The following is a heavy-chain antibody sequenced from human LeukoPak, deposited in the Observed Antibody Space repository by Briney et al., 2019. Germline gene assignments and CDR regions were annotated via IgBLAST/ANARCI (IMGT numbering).Heavy chain of an antibody. CDR3: ARVYSIAARPFDY. D-gene: IGHD6-6*01. V-gene: IGHV4-39*01. CDR2: IYYSGST. CDR1: GGSISSSSYY. J-gene: IGHJ4*02. Sequence: SETLSLSCTVSGGSISSSSYYWGWIRQPPGKGLEWIGSIYYSGSTYYNPSLKSRVTISVDTSKNQFSLKLSSVTAADTAVYYCARVYSIAARPFDYWGQGTLVTVPS.